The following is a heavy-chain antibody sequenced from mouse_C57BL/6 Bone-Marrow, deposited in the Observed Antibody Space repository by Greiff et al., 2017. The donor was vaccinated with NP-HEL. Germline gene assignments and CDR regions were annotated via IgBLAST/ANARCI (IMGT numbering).Heavy chain of an antibody. V-gene: IGHV1-64*01. Sequence: QVQLQQPGAELVKPGASVKLSCKASGYTFTSYWMHWVKQRPGQGLEWIGMIHPNSGSTNYNEKFKSKATLTVDKSSSTAYMQLSSLTSEDSAVYYCASYGNYGDYFDYWGQGTTLTVSS. D-gene: IGHD2-1*01. CDR2: IHPNSGST. J-gene: IGHJ2*01. CDR1: GYTFTSYW. CDR3: ASYGNYGDYFDY.